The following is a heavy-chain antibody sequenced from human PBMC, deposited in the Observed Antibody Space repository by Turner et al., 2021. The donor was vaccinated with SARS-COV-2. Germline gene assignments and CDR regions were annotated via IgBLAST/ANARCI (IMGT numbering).Heavy chain of an antibody. V-gene: IGHV4-39*01. CDR1: GGSISSTTYY. CDR2: INYSGST. D-gene: IGHD4-17*01. CDR3: ARQSTGTTFPFQH. Sequence: QLQLQDSGPGLVKPSETLSLTCTVSGGSISSTTYYWVWIRQPPGKGLEWIGSINYSGSTYYNPSRNSRDTIFVDTSKKQFALKLSAVTAADTAVYYCARQSTGTTFPFQHWGQGTLVTVSS. J-gene: IGHJ1*01.